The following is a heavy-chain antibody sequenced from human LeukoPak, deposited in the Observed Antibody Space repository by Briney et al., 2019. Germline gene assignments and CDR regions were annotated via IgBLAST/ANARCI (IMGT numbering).Heavy chain of an antibody. V-gene: IGHV1-3*01. CDR3: ARGLHYDILTGYYPYFDY. D-gene: IGHD3-9*01. CDR2: INAGNGNT. J-gene: IGHJ4*02. CDR1: GYTFTIYA. Sequence: ASVKVSCKASGYTFTIYAMHWVRQAPGQRLEWMGWINAGNGNTKYSQKFQGRVTITRDTSASTAYMELSSLRSEDTAVYYCARGLHYDILTGYYPYFDYWGQGTLVTVSS.